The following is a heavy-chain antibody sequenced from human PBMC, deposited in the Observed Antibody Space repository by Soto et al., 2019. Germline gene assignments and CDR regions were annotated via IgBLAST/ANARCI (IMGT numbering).Heavy chain of an antibody. Sequence: TSEPLSLSNSVFGGTIRDGGYCRSWIRQHPGKGLEWIGHIYYSGSTYYNPSLKIRVTISVDTSKNQFSQKLSSVTAADTAVYYCARDALSAGNFDYWGEGTLVTVSS. V-gene: IGHV4-31*03. CDR1: GGTIRDGGYC. CDR2: IYYSGST. J-gene: IGHJ4*02. CDR3: ARDALSAGNFDY.